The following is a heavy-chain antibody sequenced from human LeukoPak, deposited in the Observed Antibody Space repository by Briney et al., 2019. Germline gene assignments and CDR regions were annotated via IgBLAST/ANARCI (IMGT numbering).Heavy chain of an antibody. V-gene: IGHV3-30-3*01. D-gene: IGHD6-19*01. CDR1: GFTFSSYA. CDR3: AKVQIAVAGTDAFDI. CDR2: ISYDGSNK. J-gene: IGHJ3*02. Sequence: GGSLRLSCAASGFTFSSYAMHWVRQAPGKGLEWVAVISYDGSNKYYADSVKGRFTISRDNSKNTLYLQMNSLRAEDTAVHYCAKVQIAVAGTDAFDIWGQGTMVTVSS.